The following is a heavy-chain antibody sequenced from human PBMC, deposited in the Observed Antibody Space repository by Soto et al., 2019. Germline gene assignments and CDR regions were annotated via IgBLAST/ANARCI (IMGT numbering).Heavy chain of an antibody. J-gene: IGHJ6*02. CDR3: ARDRGITPGIDV. V-gene: IGHV3-64*01. CDR1: GFTFSSYA. Sequence: EVQLVESGGGLVQPGGSLRLSCAASGFTFSSYAMHWVRQAPGKGLEYVSAISSNGGSTYYANSVKGRFTISRDNPKNTLYLQMGSLRAEDMAVYYCARDRGITPGIDVWGQGTTVTVSS. CDR2: ISSNGGST. D-gene: IGHD3-3*01.